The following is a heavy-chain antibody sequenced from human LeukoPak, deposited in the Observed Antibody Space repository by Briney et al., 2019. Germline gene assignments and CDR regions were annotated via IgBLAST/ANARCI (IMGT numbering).Heavy chain of an antibody. Sequence: GSLRPPCAAPGFIFNHYGLVWVRQAPGKGPQWVSAISNDGGGTTYADFVKGRFTISRDNSKNTLFLHMNSLRAEDTALYYCAKGGSGYFADLWGQGTLVTVSS. D-gene: IGHD3-22*01. CDR2: ISNDGGGT. CDR1: GFIFNHYG. CDR3: AKGGSGYFADL. V-gene: IGHV3-23*01. J-gene: IGHJ5*02.